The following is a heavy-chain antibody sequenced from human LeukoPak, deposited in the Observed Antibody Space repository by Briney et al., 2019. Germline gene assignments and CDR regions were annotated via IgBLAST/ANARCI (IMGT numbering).Heavy chain of an antibody. D-gene: IGHD4-11*01. V-gene: IGHV1-18*01. J-gene: IGHJ4*02. Sequence: GASVKVSCKASGYTFSNYGICWVRQAPGQGLEWMGWINSYNGNTNYVQHFQGRVTMTTDTSTSTVYMELGSLRSDDTAVYYCVRKPTDSSLDYWGQGTLVTVSS. CDR2: INSYNGNT. CDR3: VRKPTDSSLDY. CDR1: GYTFSNYG.